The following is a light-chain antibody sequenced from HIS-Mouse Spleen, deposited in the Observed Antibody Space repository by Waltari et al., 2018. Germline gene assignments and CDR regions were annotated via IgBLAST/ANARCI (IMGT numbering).Light chain of an antibody. CDR1: QSSSSY. Sequence: DIQMTHVPTLLSAYVGVRLTMSCRASQSSSSYLKWYQQKPGKASKRLIFAASSLQSGVPSRFSSSGSGTDFNVTISRLQPEDYATYYCQQCYSTLMYTGGQGTRLDIK. J-gene: IGKJ2*01. V-gene: IGKV1-39*01. CDR2: AAS. CDR3: QQCYSTLMYT.